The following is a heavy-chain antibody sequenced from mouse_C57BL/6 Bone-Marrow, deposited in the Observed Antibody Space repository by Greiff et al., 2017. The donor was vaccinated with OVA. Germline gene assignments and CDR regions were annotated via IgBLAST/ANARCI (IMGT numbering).Heavy chain of an antibody. D-gene: IGHD1-1*01. J-gene: IGHJ1*03. CDR3: AIGDITTVPSLYWYFDV. CDR2: IHPSDSAT. V-gene: IGHV1-74*01. CDR1: GYTFTSYW. Sequence: QVQLQQPGAELVKPGASVKVSCKASGYTFTSYWMHWVKQRPGQGLEWIGRIHPSDSATNYNQKFKGKATLTVDKSSSTAYMQLSSLKSEDSAVYYCAIGDITTVPSLYWYFDVWGTGTTVTVSS.